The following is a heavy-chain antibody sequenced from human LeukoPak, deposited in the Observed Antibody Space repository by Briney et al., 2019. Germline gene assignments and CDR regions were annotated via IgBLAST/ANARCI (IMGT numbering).Heavy chain of an antibody. J-gene: IGHJ1*01. CDR2: IDGSSSHI. V-gene: IGHV3-21*01. Sequence: GGSLRLSCAASGFTFSSSGMHWVRQAPGKGLEWVSSIDGSSSHIYYADSVKGRFTISRDNTKSSLYLQMNSLRAEDMAVYYCARGYCGGDCYGDWGQGTLVTVSS. D-gene: IGHD2-21*02. CDR1: GFTFSSSG. CDR3: ARGYCGGDCYGD.